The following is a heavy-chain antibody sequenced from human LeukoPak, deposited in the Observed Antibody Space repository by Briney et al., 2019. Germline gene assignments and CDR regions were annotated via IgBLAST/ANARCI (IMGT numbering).Heavy chain of an antibody. D-gene: IGHD5-24*01. CDR2: IYSGGST. Sequence: PGGSLRLSCAASGFTVSSNYMSWVRQAPGKGLEWVSVIYSGGSTYYADSVKGRFTISRDNSKNTLYLQMNGLRAEDTAVYYCARDRGDGYMLDWGQGTLVTVSS. V-gene: IGHV3-53*01. J-gene: IGHJ4*02. CDR3: ARDRGDGYMLD. CDR1: GFTVSSNY.